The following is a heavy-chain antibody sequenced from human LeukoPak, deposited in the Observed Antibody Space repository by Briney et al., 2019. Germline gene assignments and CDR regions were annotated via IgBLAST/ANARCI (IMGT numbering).Heavy chain of an antibody. CDR2: IKHDGTEK. CDR1: GFTFTTYW. D-gene: IGHD3-16*01. CDR3: ARDRLGAEYDY. V-gene: IGHV3-7*01. J-gene: IGHJ4*02. Sequence: PGGSLRLSCAASGFTFTTYWMSWVRQARGKGLEWVANIKHDGTEKYYVDSVKGRFTISRDNAKKSLYLEMNSLRAEDTAVYYCARDRLGAEYDYWGQGTLVSVSS.